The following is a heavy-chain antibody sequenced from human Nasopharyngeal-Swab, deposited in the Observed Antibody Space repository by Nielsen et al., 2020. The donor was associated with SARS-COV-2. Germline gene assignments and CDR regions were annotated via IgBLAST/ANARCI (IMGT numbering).Heavy chain of an antibody. V-gene: IGHV3-53*04. D-gene: IGHD4-11*01. CDR1: GFTFGDYA. Sequence: GESLKISCTASGFTFGDYAMSWVRQAPGKGLEWISVIYSGGSTYYADSVKGRFTISRHNSKNTLYLQMNSLRAEDTAVYYCARDLQDYGMDVWGQGTTVTVSS. CDR3: ARDLQDYGMDV. CDR2: IYSGGST. J-gene: IGHJ6*02.